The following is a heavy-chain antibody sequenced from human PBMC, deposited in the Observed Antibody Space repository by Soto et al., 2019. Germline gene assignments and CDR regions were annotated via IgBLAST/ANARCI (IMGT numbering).Heavy chain of an antibody. CDR3: ARASFVVVPAAMHSYYYYGMDV. J-gene: IGHJ6*02. Sequence: SETLSLTCAVYGGSFSGYYWSWIRQPPGKGLEWIGEINHSGSTNYNPSLKSRVTISVDTSKNQFSLKLSSVTAADTAVCYCARASFVVVPAAMHSYYYYGMDVWGQGTTVTVSS. CDR1: GGSFSGYY. D-gene: IGHD2-2*01. V-gene: IGHV4-34*01. CDR2: INHSGST.